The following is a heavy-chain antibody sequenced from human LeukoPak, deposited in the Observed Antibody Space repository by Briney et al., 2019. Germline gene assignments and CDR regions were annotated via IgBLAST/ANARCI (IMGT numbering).Heavy chain of an antibody. CDR2: ISSSSYI. V-gene: IGHV3-21*01. CDR1: GFTFSSYS. D-gene: IGHD4-17*01. CDR3: ATGPPRDDYGDYPPRDY. J-gene: IGHJ4*02. Sequence: GGSLRLSCAASGFTFSSYSMNWVLQAPGKGLEWVSSISSSSYIYYADSVKGRFTISRDNAKNSLYLQMNSLRAEDTAVYYCATGPPRDDYGDYPPRDYWGQGTLVTVSS.